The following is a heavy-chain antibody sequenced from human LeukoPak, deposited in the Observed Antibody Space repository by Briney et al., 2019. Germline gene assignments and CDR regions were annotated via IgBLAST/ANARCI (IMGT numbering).Heavy chain of an antibody. V-gene: IGHV4-31*03. J-gene: IGHJ3*02. CDR3: ARDLGYYDSSGYYGPERFDI. CDR1: GGSISSGGYY. CDR2: IYYSGST. D-gene: IGHD3-22*01. Sequence: SETLSLTCTVSGGSISSGGYYWSWIRQHPGKGLEWIGYIYYSGSTYYNPSLKSRVTISVDTSKNQFSLKLSSVTAADTAVYYCARDLGYYDSSGYYGPERFDIWGQGTMVTVSS.